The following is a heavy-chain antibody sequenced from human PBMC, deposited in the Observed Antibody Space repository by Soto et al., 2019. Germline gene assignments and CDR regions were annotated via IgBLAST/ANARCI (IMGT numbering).Heavy chain of an antibody. D-gene: IGHD1-1*01. CDR1: GYTFTSYG. V-gene: IGHV1-18*01. J-gene: IGHJ4*02. CDR3: ARGRYGDC. CDR2: ISADNGNT. Sequence: QVHLVQSGAEVKKPGASVKVSCKASGYTFTSYGITWVRQAPGQGLEWMGWISADNGNTDYAQKLQGRVIVTRDTSTRTAYMELRSLLSDDTAVYYWARGRYGDCWGQGGLVTVSS.